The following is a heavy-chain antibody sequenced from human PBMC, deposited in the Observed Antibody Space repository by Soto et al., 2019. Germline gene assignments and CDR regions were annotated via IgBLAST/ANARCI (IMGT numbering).Heavy chain of an antibody. CDR1: GYTLTELS. CDR3: ATADVIVVPLGAFDI. CDR2: FDPEGGET. V-gene: IGHV1-24*01. Sequence: QVQLVQSGAEVKKPGASVKVSCKVSGYTLTELSMHWVRQAPGKGLEWMGGFDPEGGETIYAHKFQGRVTMTADTSTDTAYMERSSLRSEDTAVYYYATADVIVVPLGAFDIWGQGTMVTVSS. J-gene: IGHJ3*02. D-gene: IGHD3-22*01.